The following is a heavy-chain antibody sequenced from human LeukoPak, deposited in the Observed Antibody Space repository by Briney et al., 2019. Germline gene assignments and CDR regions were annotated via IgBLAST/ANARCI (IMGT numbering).Heavy chain of an antibody. CDR2: ISSSGSTI. Sequence: PGGSLRLSCAASGFTFSDYYMSLIRQAPAKGLEWVSYISSSGSTIYYADSVKGRFTISRDNAKNSLHLQMNSLRAEDTAVYYCAREAVLRANSFSDYWGQGTLVTVSS. J-gene: IGHJ4*02. V-gene: IGHV3-11*01. CDR3: AREAVLRANSFSDY. D-gene: IGHD3-10*01. CDR1: GFTFSDYY.